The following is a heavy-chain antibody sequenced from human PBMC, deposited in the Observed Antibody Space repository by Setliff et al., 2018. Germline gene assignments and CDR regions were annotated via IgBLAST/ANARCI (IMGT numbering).Heavy chain of an antibody. CDR3: ARDQDFWSGYYRASHYMDV. D-gene: IGHD3-3*01. J-gene: IGHJ6*03. Sequence: SETLSLTCTVSGGSISSGSYYWSLIRQPAGKGLEWIGHIYTSGSTNYNPSLKSRVTISVDTSKNQFSLKLSSVTAADTAVYYCARDQDFWSGYYRASHYMDVWGKGTTVTVSS. CDR2: IYTSGST. V-gene: IGHV4-61*09. CDR1: GGSISSGSYY.